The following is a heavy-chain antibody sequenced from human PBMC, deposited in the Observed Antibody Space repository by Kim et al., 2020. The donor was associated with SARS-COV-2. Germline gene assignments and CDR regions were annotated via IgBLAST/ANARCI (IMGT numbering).Heavy chain of an antibody. V-gene: IGHV3-21*01. CDR1: GFTFSSYS. CDR2: ISSSSSYI. D-gene: IGHD6-19*01. CDR3: ARDGTGDGEQWLVGYFDY. J-gene: IGHJ4*02. Sequence: GGSLRLSCAASGFTFSSYSMNWVRQAPGKGLEWVSSISSSSSYIYYADSVKGRFTISRDNAKNSLYLQMNSPIAEDTAVYYCARDGTGDGEQWLVGYFDYWGQGTLVTVSS.